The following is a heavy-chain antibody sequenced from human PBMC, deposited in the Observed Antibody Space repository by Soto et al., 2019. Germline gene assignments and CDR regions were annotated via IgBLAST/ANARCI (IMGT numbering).Heavy chain of an antibody. CDR2: IYYSGST. V-gene: IGHV4-39*01. J-gene: IGHJ4*01. CDR1: GGSISSSSYY. D-gene: IGHD1-26*01. CDR3: AREASGSDFHGDY. Sequence: QLQLQESGPGLVKPSETLSLTCTVSGGSISSSSYYWGWIRQPPGKGLEWIGNIYYSGSTYYNPSLKNRIARFVDTSKNQFSLKLSSVTAADTAVYSGAREASGSDFHGDYWGHGILVTVSS.